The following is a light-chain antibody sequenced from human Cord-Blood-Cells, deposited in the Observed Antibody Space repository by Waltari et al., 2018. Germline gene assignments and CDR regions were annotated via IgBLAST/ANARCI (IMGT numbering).Light chain of an antibody. CDR1: QSVSSY. V-gene: IGKV3-11*01. J-gene: IGKJ4*01. CDR2: DAS. Sequence: EILSPQSPASLPSSSGCRAPLSCRASQSVSSYLAWYQQSAGKAPRLLIYDASNMDTGIPARFSGSGSGTDFTLTISSLEPEDFADYDCQQRNNRPLTFGGGTKVEIK. CDR3: QQRNNRPLT.